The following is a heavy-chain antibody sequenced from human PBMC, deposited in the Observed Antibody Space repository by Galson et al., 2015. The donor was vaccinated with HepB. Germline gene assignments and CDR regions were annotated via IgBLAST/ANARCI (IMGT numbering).Heavy chain of an antibody. D-gene: IGHD3-16*01. V-gene: IGHV1-2*06. CDR2: INPNSGGT. CDR3: ARDNELGELSFDY. J-gene: IGHJ4*02. Sequence: SVKVSCKASGYTFTGYYMHWVRQAPGQGLEWMGRINPNSGGTNYAQKFQGRVTMTRDTSISTAYMELSRLRSDDTAVYYCARDNELGELSFDYWGQGTLVTVSS. CDR1: GYTFTGYY.